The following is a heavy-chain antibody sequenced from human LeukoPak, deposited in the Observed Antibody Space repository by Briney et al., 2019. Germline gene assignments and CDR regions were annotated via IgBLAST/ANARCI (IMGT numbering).Heavy chain of an antibody. J-gene: IGHJ6*03. CDR2: INTNTGNP. CDR1: GYTFTSYA. D-gene: IGHD4-17*01. V-gene: IGHV7-4-1*02. CDR3: ARDAGTVTNHYYYMDV. Sequence: ASVKVSCKASGYTFTSYAMNWVRQAPGQGLEGMGWINTNTGNPTYAQGFTGRFVFSLDTSVSTAYLQISSLKAEDTAVYYCARDAGTVTNHYYYMDVWGKGTTVTVSS.